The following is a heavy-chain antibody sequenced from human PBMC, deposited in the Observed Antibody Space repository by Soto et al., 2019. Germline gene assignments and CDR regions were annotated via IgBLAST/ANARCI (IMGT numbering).Heavy chain of an antibody. D-gene: IGHD6-19*01. Sequence: QVQLVQSGAEVKKPGASVKVSCKASGFTFTRYGISWVRQAPGQGLEWMGWISAFNGDTKYAQRLQGRVSMTTDTSTDTAHMELRSGRSDDTDVYYCARDIPSSGRLGTNYWCKGTLVSVSS. V-gene: IGHV1-18*01. CDR3: ARDIPSSGRLGTNY. CDR2: ISAFNGDT. J-gene: IGHJ4*02. CDR1: GFTFTRYG.